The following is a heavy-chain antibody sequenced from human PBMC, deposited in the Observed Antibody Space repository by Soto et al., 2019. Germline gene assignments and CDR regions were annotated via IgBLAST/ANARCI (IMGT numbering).Heavy chain of an antibody. V-gene: IGHV4-34*01. CDR2: INHSGST. J-gene: IGHJ6*03. Sequence: QVQLQQWGAGLLKPSETLSLTCAVYGGSFSGYYWSWIRQPPGKGLEWIGEINHSGSTNYNTSLKSRVTISVDTSKNQFSLKLSSVTAADTAVYYCARNAHVVVPASNSKNYYYYMDVWGKGTTVTVSS. CDR1: GGSFSGYY. D-gene: IGHD2-2*01. CDR3: ARNAHVVVPASNSKNYYYYMDV.